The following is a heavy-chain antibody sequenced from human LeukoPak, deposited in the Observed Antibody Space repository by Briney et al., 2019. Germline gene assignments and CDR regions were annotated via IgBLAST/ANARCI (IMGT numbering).Heavy chain of an antibody. V-gene: IGHV4-4*02. CDR2: IYHSGST. CDR3: VRGYLYSDSSGSDAFDI. D-gene: IGHD3-22*01. J-gene: IGHJ3*02. Sequence: PGGSLRLSCAASGITFSSYWMNWVRQAPGKGLEWIGEIYHSGSTNYNPSLKSRVTISVDKSKNQFSLKLSSVTAADTAVYYCVRGYLYSDSSGSDAFDIWGQGTMVTVSS. CDR1: GITFSSYW.